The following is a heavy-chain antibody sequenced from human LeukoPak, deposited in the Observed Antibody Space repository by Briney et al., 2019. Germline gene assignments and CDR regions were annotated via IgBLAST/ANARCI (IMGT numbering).Heavy chain of an antibody. CDR2: IYYSGST. J-gene: IGHJ6*03. CDR3: AREWSGSYDFWSGYYNLYYYYYMDV. D-gene: IGHD3-3*01. V-gene: IGHV4-39*07. CDR1: GGSISSSSYY. Sequence: PSETLSLTCTVSGGSISSSSYYWGWIRQPPGKGLEWIGSIYYSGSTYYNPSLKSRVTISVDTSKNQFSLKLSSVTAADTAVYYCAREWSGSYDFWSGYYNLYYYYYMDVWGKGTTVTVSS.